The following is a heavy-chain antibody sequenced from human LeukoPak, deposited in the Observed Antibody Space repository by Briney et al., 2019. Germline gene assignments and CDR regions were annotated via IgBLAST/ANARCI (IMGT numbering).Heavy chain of an antibody. V-gene: IGHV3-11*04. CDR3: ASHSPPYSSRVGAHAY. CDR2: ISSSGTTI. J-gene: IGHJ4*02. D-gene: IGHD6-13*01. Sequence: GGSLRLSCAASGFTFSDYYMSWIRQAPGKGLEWVSYISSSGTTIYYADSVKGRFTISRDNAKNSLYLQMNSLRAEDTAVYYCASHSPPYSSRVGAHAYWGQGTLVTVSS. CDR1: GFTFSDYY.